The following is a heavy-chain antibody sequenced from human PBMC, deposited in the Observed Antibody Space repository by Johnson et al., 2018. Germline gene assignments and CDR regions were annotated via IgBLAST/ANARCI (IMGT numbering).Heavy chain of an antibody. CDR1: GFTFNDYY. CDR3: ATPVVPAIYYYDMVV. J-gene: IGHJ6*02. Sequence: QVQLVESGGGLVNPGGSXRLSCTASGFTFNDYYMSWIRQAPGKGLEWVSYISSSGTTRYYADSVTGRFTISRDNANNSLYLQMDSLRAEDTAVYYCATPVVPAIYYYDMVVWGQGTTVTVSS. V-gene: IGHV3-11*01. D-gene: IGHD2-2*01. CDR2: ISSSGTTR.